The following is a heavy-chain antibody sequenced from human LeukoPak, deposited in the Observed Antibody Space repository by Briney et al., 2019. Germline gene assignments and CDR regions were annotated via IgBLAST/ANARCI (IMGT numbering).Heavy chain of an antibody. CDR1: GGSISSSSYY. Sequence: KASETLSLTCTVSGGSISSSSYYWGWIRQPPGKGLEWIGSIYYSGSTYYNPSLKSRVTISVDTSKNQFSLKLSSVTAADTAVYYCACRTAMVFDYWGQGTLVTVPS. D-gene: IGHD5-18*01. J-gene: IGHJ4*02. CDR2: IYYSGST. V-gene: IGHV4-39*01. CDR3: ACRTAMVFDY.